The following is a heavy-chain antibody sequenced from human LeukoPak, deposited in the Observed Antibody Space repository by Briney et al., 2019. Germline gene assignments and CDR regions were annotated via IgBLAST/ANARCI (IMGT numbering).Heavy chain of an antibody. V-gene: IGHV3-21*05. CDR1: GFTFSSYE. CDR2: ISSSSSYI. J-gene: IGHJ4*02. Sequence: GGSLRLSCAASGFTFSSYEMNWVRQAPGKGLEWVSYISSSSSYIYYADSVKGRFTISRDNAKNSLYLQMNSLRAEDTAVYYCAREVSGSYYLRYFDYWGQGTLVTVSS. CDR3: AREVSGSYYLRYFDY. D-gene: IGHD3-10*01.